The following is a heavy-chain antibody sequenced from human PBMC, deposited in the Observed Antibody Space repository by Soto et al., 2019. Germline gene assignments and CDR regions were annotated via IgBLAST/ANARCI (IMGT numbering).Heavy chain of an antibody. J-gene: IGHJ6*02. D-gene: IGHD1-26*01. CDR2: ISANGGSA. CDR1: GFTFSNYA. V-gene: IGHV3-23*01. CDR3: ARSKPNVGRMDV. Sequence: GGSLSLSCAASGFTFSNYAMSWVRQAPGKGLEWVSSISANGGSAYFPDSVKGRFTISRDNSKNTLHVQMNSLRAEDTAVYYCARSKPNVGRMDVWGQGTPVTVSS.